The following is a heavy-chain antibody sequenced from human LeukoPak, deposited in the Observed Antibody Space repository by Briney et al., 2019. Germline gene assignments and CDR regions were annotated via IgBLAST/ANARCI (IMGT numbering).Heavy chain of an antibody. CDR3: VKGPRPDITVAHTVEN. CDR2: ISSRGDST. D-gene: IGHD6-19*01. CDR1: GFIFSNYA. J-gene: IGHJ4*02. Sequence: TGGSLILSCAASGFIFSNYAMSWVRQVPGRGPEWVSTISSRGDSTYVADSVKGRFTISRDNSKNSLYLQMNTVRAEDTAVYYCVKGPRPDITVAHTVENWGQGTLVTVSS. V-gene: IGHV3-23*01.